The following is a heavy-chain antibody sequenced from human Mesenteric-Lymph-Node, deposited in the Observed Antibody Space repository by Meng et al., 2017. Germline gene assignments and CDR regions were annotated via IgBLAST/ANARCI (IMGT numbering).Heavy chain of an antibody. CDR3: ARGRGYGDYGSLY. CDR2: VNHSGST. V-gene: IGHV4-34*01. CDR1: GGSLSDYC. D-gene: IGHD4-17*01. Sequence: QWQLQRWGAGLLKPSETLSLTCAVYGGSLSDYCCHWIRQPPGKGLEWIGEVNHSGSTNYNPSLKSRVTISVDTSKNQFSLKLSSVTAADTAVYYCARGRGYGDYGSLYWGQGTLVTVSS. J-gene: IGHJ4*02.